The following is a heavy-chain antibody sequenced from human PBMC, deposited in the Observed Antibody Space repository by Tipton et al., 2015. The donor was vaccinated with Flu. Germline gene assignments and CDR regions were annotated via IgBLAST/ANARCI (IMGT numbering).Heavy chain of an antibody. Sequence: QLVQSGAEVKKPGASVKVSCKAYGYTFTRNDLVWVRQASGQGLEWMGWMNPNSGDTGYAQKFQGRVTITRKTSISTAYMELSSLRSEDTAVYYCARLGYSGYDVDDGSHGTLVSVSS. CDR2: MNPNSGDT. CDR1: GYTFTRND. V-gene: IGHV1-8*03. J-gene: IGHJ4*01. CDR3: ARLGYSGYDVDD. D-gene: IGHD5-12*01.